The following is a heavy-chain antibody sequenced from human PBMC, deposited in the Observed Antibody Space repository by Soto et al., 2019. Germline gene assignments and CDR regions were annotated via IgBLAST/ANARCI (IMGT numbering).Heavy chain of an antibody. D-gene: IGHD7-27*01. Sequence: EVQLVESGGGLVQPGGSLRLSCAASGFTFSTYWMGWVRRAPGKGLERVANIKQDGREKYYVGSVKGRFTISRDNAKNSLYLQMNSLRAEDTAVYFCARWDWGGYYFDYWGQGTLVTVSS. CDR1: GFTFSTYW. V-gene: IGHV3-7*01. J-gene: IGHJ4*02. CDR2: IKQDGREK. CDR3: ARWDWGGYYFDY.